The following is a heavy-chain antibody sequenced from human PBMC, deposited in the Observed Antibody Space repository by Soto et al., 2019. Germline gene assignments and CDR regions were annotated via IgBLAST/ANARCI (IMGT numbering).Heavy chain of an antibody. J-gene: IGHJ6*02. CDR1: GGSFSGYY. CDR3: ARGPSTMVRGVSYYYGMDV. Sequence: SLTCAVYGGSFSGYYWSWIRQPPGKGLEWIGEINHSGSTNYNPSLKSRVTISVDTSKNQFSLKLSSVTAADTAVYYCARGPSTMVRGVSYYYGMDVWGQGTTVTVSS. CDR2: INHSGST. D-gene: IGHD3-10*01. V-gene: IGHV4-34*01.